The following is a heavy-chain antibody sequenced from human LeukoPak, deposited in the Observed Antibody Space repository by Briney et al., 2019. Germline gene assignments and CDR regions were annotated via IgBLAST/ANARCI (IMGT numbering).Heavy chain of an antibody. CDR2: ITSDSGHT. CDR1: GFTFDTYP. V-gene: IGHV3-64*02. D-gene: IGHD6-19*01. J-gene: IGHJ4*02. Sequence: GGSLRLSCAASGFTFDTYPMHWVRQAPGKGLEFVSSITSDSGHTFYADSVKGRFTISRDNSKNTLYLQMGSLRPDDMGVYYCARDRTSGWSFDFWGQGTLVTVSS. CDR3: ARDRTSGWSFDF.